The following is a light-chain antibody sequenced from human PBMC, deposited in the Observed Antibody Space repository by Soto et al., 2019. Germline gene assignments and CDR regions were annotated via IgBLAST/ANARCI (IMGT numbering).Light chain of an antibody. CDR3: QQYNNWPPLT. V-gene: IGKV3-15*01. CDR1: PSVSSN. J-gene: IGKJ4*01. CDR2: GAS. Sequence: EIVMTQSPATLSVSPGERATLSCRASPSVSSNLAWYQQKPGQAPRLLIYGASTRATGMPARFSGSGSGTEVTLAISSLQSEDFAVYYCQQYNNWPPLTVGGGTKVEIK.